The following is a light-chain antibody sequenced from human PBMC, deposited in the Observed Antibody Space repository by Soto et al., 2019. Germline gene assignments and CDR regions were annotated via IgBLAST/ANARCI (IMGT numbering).Light chain of an antibody. Sequence: DIQMTQSPSTLSASVGDRVTITCRASQSISSWLAWYQQKPGKAPKLLIYKASSLESGVPSRFSGSGSGTEFTLTISSLQPDDFATYYCQQYNSYSWTFRQGTKVDIX. CDR2: KAS. J-gene: IGKJ1*01. CDR1: QSISSW. CDR3: QQYNSYSWT. V-gene: IGKV1-5*03.